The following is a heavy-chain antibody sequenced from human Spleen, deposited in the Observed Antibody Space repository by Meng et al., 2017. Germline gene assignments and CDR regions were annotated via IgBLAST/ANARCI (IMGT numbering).Heavy chain of an antibody. Sequence: QGGAGLLKPSGPLSLTCVVSGGSFSDYYWSWIRQPPGKGLEWIGEINHSGSTNYNPSLKSRVTISVDTSKNQFSLKLSSVTAADTAVYYCARVGITTVTTAGWFDPWGQGTLVTVSS. D-gene: IGHD4-17*01. J-gene: IGHJ5*02. CDR3: ARVGITTVTTAGWFDP. V-gene: IGHV4-34*01. CDR1: GGSFSDYY. CDR2: INHSGST.